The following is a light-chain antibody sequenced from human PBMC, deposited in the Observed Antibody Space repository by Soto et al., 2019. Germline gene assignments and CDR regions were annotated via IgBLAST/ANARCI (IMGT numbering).Light chain of an antibody. CDR1: QSVSSNY. Sequence: EIVLTQSPGTLSLSPGATATLSCRASQSVSSNYLAWFQQKPGQAPRLLIYGASSRATGIPDRFSGSGSGTDFTLTISRLEPEDFAVYYCHHYGGSPPYTFGPGTKVD. CDR2: GAS. CDR3: HHYGGSPPYT. J-gene: IGKJ3*01. V-gene: IGKV3-20*01.